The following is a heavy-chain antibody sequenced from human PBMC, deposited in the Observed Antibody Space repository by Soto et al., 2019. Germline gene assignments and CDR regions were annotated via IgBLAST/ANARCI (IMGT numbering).Heavy chain of an antibody. Sequence: GGSLRLSCAASGFTFSSYDMHWVRQATGKGLEWVSAIGTAGDTYYPGSVKGRFTISRENAKNSLYLQMNSLRAEDTAVYYCARDAGEVAATQYSFSGMDVCGQGTTVTVSS. CDR1: GFTFSSYD. CDR2: IGTAGDT. V-gene: IGHV3-13*01. J-gene: IGHJ6*02. CDR3: ARDAGEVAATQYSFSGMDV. D-gene: IGHD2-15*01.